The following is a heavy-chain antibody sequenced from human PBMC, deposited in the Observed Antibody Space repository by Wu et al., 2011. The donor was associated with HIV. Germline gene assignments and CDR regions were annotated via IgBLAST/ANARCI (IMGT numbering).Heavy chain of an antibody. CDR1: GGSISSHY. D-gene: IGHD5-18*01. Sequence: QVQLVQESGPGLVRPSETLSLSCIVSGGSISSHYWSWIRQSPGKGLEWIGYIHYSGSTNYNPSLKSRVTISIDTSKKYFSLKLSSVTAADTAVYYCARHVDTAMANLDYWGQGTLVTVSS. CDR2: IHYSGST. V-gene: IGHV4-59*11. CDR3: ARHVDTAMANLDY. J-gene: IGHJ4*02.